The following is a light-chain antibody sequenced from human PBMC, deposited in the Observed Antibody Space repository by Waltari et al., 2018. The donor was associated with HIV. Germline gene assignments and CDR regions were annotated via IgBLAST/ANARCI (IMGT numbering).Light chain of an antibody. V-gene: IGLV2-14*01. Sequence: GQSITISCTGTSSDVGGYNYVSWYQQHPGKAPKLMIYEVSNRPSGVSNRFSGSKSGNTASLTISGLQAEDEADYYCSSYTSSSTLVFGGGTKLTVL. CDR3: SSYTSSSTLV. J-gene: IGLJ2*01. CDR1: SSDVGGYNY. CDR2: EVS.